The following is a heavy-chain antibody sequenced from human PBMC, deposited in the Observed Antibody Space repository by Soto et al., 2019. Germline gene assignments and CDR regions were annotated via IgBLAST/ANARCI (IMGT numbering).Heavy chain of an antibody. V-gene: IGHV3-9*01. CDR1: GYTYEDFA. CDR2: ISWNSAST. D-gene: IGHD5-18*01. J-gene: IGHJ6*02. CDR3: VKDFRRYTNGLEV. Sequence: EVQLVEAGGGLVEPGKSLRLSCVVSGYTYEDFAMHWFRQAPGKGLEWVSGISWNSASTGYADSVTGRFTISRDNAKNSLYLQMSNLTGDDPAMYYCVKDFRRYTNGLEVWGPGTSVTVSS.